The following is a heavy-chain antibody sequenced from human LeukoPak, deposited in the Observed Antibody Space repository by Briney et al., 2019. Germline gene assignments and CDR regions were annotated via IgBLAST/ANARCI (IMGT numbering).Heavy chain of an antibody. D-gene: IGHD3-3*01. J-gene: IGHJ4*02. V-gene: IGHV4-34*01. CDR1: GGSFSGYY. CDR3: ARGPSRFWSGYYNRGGFDY. CDR2: INHSGST. Sequence: NSSETLSLTCAVYGGSFSGYYWSWIRQPPGKGLEWIGEINHSGSTNHNPSLESRVTISVDTSKNQFSLKLSSVTAADTAVYYCARGPSRFWSGYYNRGGFDYWGQGTLVTVSS.